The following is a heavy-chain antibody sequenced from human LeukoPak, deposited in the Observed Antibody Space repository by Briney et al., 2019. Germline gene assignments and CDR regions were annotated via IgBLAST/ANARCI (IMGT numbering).Heavy chain of an antibody. J-gene: IGHJ3*02. V-gene: IGHV1-46*01. CDR2: INPSGGSK. CDR1: GYTFTTYY. CDR3: ARDATDDSFDI. Sequence: SVKVSCKASGYTFTTYYMHWVRQAPGQELEWMGIINPSGGSKNYAQKFQGRLTMTRDTSTSTVYMNLSSLRSEDTAVYYCARDATDDSFDIWGQGTMVTVSS.